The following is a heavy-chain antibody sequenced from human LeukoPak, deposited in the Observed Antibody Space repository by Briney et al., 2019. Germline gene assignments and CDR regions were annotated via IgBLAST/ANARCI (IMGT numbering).Heavy chain of an antibody. CDR3: ARGETHPYYYYYMDV. CDR1: GYTFTSYG. Sequence: GASVKVSCKASGYTFTSYGISWVRQAPGQGLEWMGWISAYNGNTNYAQKLQGRVTMTTDTSTSTAYMELRSLRSDDTAVYYCARGETHPYYYYYMDVWGKGTTVTVSS. CDR2: ISAYNGNT. V-gene: IGHV1-18*01. J-gene: IGHJ6*03.